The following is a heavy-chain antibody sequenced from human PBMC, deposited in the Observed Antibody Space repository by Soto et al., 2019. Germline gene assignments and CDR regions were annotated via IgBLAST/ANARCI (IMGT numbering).Heavy chain of an antibody. D-gene: IGHD4-17*01. J-gene: IGHJ5*02. V-gene: IGHV3-48*02. CDR2: ISSSSSTI. CDR3: ARENYGDYLNWFDP. Sequence: GGSLRLSSAASGFTFSSYSMNWIRQAPGKGLEWVSYISSSSSTIYYADSVKGRFTISRDNAKNSLYLQMNSLRDEDTAVYYCARENYGDYLNWFDPWGQGTLVTVSP. CDR1: GFTFSSYS.